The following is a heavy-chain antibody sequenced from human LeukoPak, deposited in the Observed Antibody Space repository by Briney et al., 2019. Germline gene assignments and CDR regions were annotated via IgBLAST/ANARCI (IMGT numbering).Heavy chain of an antibody. CDR2: ISSSSSYI. J-gene: IGHJ3*02. CDR1: GFTFSSYS. V-gene: IGHV3-21*01. Sequence: KPGGSLRLSCAASGFTFSSYSMNWVRQAPGKGLEWVSSISSSSSYIYYADSVKGRLTISRDNAKNSLYLQMNSLRAEDTAVYYCARDEAYCGGDCYPGVRAFDIWGQGTMVTVSS. CDR3: ARDEAYCGGDCYPGVRAFDI. D-gene: IGHD2-21*02.